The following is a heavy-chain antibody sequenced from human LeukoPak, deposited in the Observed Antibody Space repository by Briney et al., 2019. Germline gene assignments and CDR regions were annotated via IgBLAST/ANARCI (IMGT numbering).Heavy chain of an antibody. D-gene: IGHD5-18*01. J-gene: IGHJ6*02. CDR2: ISAYNGNT. CDR3: ARDLDTAISMDV. Sequence: ASVKASCKASGYTFTSYGISWVRQAPGQGLEWMGWISAYNGNTNYAQKLQGRVTMTTDTSTSTAYMELRSLRSDDTAVYYCARDLDTAISMDVWGQGTTVTVSS. V-gene: IGHV1-18*01. CDR1: GYTFTSYG.